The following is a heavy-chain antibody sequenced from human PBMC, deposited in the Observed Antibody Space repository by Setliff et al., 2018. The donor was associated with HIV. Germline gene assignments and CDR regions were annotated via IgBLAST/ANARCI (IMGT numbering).Heavy chain of an antibody. J-gene: IGHJ3*02. V-gene: IGHV4-59*11. CDR3: ARAKDVSVLRYLQRDGGDAFDI. D-gene: IGHD3-9*01. Sequence: SETLSLTCTVSGGSISSHYWSWIRQPPGKGLEWIGYIYYSGSTYYNPSLKSRVTISVDTSKNQSSLKLSSVTAADTAVYYCARAKDVSVLRYLQRDGGDAFDIWGQGTMVTVSS. CDR1: GGSISSHY. CDR2: IYYSGST.